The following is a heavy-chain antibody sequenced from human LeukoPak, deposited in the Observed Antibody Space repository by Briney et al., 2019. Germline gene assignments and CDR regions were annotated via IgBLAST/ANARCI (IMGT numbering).Heavy chain of an antibody. V-gene: IGHV4-34*01. CDR2: INHSGST. CDR1: GGYFRGYY. Sequence: SETLSRTSAVYGGYFRGYYWSWIRQPPGKGLEWIGEINHSGSTNYNPSLKSRVTISVDTSKNKFSLKLSSVTAADTAVYYCARSEIQLTYYYDSSGYYYFDYWGQGTLVTVSS. CDR3: ARSEIQLTYYYDSSGYYYFDY. D-gene: IGHD3-22*01. J-gene: IGHJ4*02.